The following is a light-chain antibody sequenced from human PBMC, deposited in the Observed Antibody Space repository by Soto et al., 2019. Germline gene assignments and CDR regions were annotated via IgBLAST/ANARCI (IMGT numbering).Light chain of an antibody. Sequence: EIVMTQSPATLSVSPGERVTLSCRASQSISSNLAWYQQKPGQAPRLLIYAASTRATGIPARFSGSGSGTEFTLTISSLQSEDFAVYYCQQYKNWPPAYTFGQGNKLEIK. CDR1: QSISSN. V-gene: IGKV3-15*01. J-gene: IGKJ2*01. CDR2: AAS. CDR3: QQYKNWPPAYT.